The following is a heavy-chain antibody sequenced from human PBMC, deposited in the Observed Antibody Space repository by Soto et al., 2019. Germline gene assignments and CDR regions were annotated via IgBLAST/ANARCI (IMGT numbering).Heavy chain of an antibody. CDR3: TSDYVTGDCFDF. V-gene: IGHV4-61*01. J-gene: IGHJ4*02. CDR1: GGTVSSGSYY. CDR2: NYYSGSY. Sequence: SETLSLSCAVSGGTVSSGSYYWTWIRQPPGQGLEWIGNNYYSGSYHFNPSLKPRAAISIDTTNNQFSQKLSSVTAEDTAEYYRTSDYVTGDCFDFWGQGSLVTVSS. D-gene: IGHD7-27*01.